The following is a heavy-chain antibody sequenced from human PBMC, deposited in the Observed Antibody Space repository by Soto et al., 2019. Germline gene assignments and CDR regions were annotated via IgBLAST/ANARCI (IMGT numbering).Heavy chain of an antibody. CDR1: GFTFSSYG. V-gene: IGHV3-30*18. J-gene: IGHJ6*02. D-gene: IGHD3-22*01. Sequence: GGSLRLSCAASGFTFSSYGMHWVRQAPGKGLEWVAVISYDGSNKYYADSVKGRFTISRDNSKNTLYLQMNSLRAEDTAVYYCAKCYDSSGYYRPPYYYGMDVWGQGTTVTVSS. CDR3: AKCYDSSGYYRPPYYYGMDV. CDR2: ISYDGSNK.